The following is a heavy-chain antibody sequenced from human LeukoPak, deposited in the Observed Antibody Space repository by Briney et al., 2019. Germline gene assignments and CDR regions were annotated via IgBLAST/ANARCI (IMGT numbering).Heavy chain of an antibody. J-gene: IGHJ4*02. CDR2: IRSKANNYAT. D-gene: IGHD3-22*01. V-gene: IGHV3-73*01. CDR1: GFTFSGSA. Sequence: PGGSLKLSCAASGFTFSGSAMHWVRQASGKGLDWVGRIRSKANNYATAYAASVKGRFSISRDDIKNTAYLQLNNLKTEDTAVYYCAREVDDASGYVAYWGQGTLVTVSS. CDR3: AREVDDASGYVAY.